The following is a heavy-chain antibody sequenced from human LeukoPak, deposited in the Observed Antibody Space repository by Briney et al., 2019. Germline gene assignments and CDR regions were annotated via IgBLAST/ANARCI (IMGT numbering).Heavy chain of an antibody. V-gene: IGHV4-39*01. J-gene: IGHJ5*02. CDR3: ARQADIVVVPAAMLDP. D-gene: IGHD2-2*01. Sequence: PSETLSLTCTVSGGSISSSSYYWGWIRQPPGKGLEWIGSIYYSGSTYYNPSLKSRVTISVDTSKNQFSLKLGSVTAADTAVYYCARQADIVVVPAAMLDPWGQGTLVTVSS. CDR2: IYYSGST. CDR1: GGSISSSSYY.